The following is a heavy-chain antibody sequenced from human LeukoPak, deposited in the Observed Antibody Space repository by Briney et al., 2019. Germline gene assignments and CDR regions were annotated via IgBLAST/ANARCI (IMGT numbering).Heavy chain of an antibody. D-gene: IGHD1-26*01. CDR2: TRYDTNDK. V-gene: IGHV3-30*02. CDR3: AKNGDRRVGPTASFDY. CDR1: GFTFSNYG. J-gene: IGHJ4*02. Sequence: PGRSLRLSCAASGFTFSNYGMHWVRQAPGKRLEWVAFTRYDTNDKYYADSVKGRFTISRDNSKNTLYLQMNSLRAEDTAIYYCAKNGDRRVGPTASFDYWGQGTLVSVSS.